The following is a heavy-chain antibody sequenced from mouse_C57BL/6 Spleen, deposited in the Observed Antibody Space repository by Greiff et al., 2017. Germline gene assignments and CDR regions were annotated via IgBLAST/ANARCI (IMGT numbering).Heavy chain of an antibody. CDR1: GYTFTSYW. V-gene: IGHV1-50*01. CDR3: ASHYGSSLYAMDN. CDR2: IDPSDSYT. D-gene: IGHD1-1*01. J-gene: IGHJ4*01. Sequence: QVQLQQPGAELVKPGASVKLSCKASGYTFTSYWMQWVKQRPGQGLEWIGEIDPSDSYTNCNQKFKGKATLTVDTSSITAYMQLSSLPSEVSAVYYCASHYGSSLYAMDNWGQGTSVTVSS.